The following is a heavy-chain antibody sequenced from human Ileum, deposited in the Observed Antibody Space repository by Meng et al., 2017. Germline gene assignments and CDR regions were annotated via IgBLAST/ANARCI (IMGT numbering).Heavy chain of an antibody. CDR2: INEDETEK. J-gene: IGHJ4*02. D-gene: IGHD6-19*01. CDR3: ARLPGGWFRTDY. V-gene: IGHV3-7*01. Sequence: GGSLRLSCVASGFTFNTFWMTWVRQAPGKGLVWVANINEDETEKNYVDSVKGRVTISRDNAKNSVYLQMNSLRAEDTAVYFCARLPGGWFRTDYWGQGTLVTVSS. CDR1: GFTFNTFW.